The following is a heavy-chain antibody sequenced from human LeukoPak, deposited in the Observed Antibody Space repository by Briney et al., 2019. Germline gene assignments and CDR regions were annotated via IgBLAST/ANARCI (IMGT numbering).Heavy chain of an antibody. J-gene: IGHJ4*02. Sequence: PSETLSLTCTVSGGSISSSSYYWGWIRQPPGKGLEWIGSIYYSGSTYYNPSLKSRVTMSVDTSKNQFSLKLSSVTAADTAVYYCARDTYYYDSSGYYFDYWGQGTLVTVSS. CDR2: IYYSGST. CDR3: ARDTYYYDSSGYYFDY. CDR1: GGSISSSSYY. V-gene: IGHV4-39*07. D-gene: IGHD3-22*01.